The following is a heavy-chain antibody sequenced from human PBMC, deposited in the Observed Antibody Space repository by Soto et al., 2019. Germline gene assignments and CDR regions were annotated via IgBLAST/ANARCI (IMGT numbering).Heavy chain of an antibody. D-gene: IGHD3-22*01. CDR2: IIPIFGTA. CDR3: AGGGENVYYYDSSGYSQDY. CDR1: GGTFSSYA. Sequence: SVKVSCKASGGTFSSYAISWVRQAPGQGLEWMGGIIPIFGTANYAQKFQGRVTITADESTSTAYMELSSLRSEDTAVYYCAGGGENVYYYDSSGYSQDYWGQGTLVTVSS. V-gene: IGHV1-69*13. J-gene: IGHJ4*02.